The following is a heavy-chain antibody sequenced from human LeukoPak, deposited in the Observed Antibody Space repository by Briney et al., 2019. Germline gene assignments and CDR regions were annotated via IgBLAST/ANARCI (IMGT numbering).Heavy chain of an antibody. CDR2: INSDGSST. J-gene: IGHJ4*02. V-gene: IGHV3-74*01. CDR3: ARGYRGITVDY. D-gene: IGHD1-14*01. CDR1: GFTFSSYW. Sequence: GGSLRPSRAASGFTFSSYWMHWVRQAPGKGLVWVSRINSDGSSTSYADSVKGRFTISRDNAKNTLYLQMTSLRAEDTAVYYCARGYRGITVDYWGQGTLVTVSS.